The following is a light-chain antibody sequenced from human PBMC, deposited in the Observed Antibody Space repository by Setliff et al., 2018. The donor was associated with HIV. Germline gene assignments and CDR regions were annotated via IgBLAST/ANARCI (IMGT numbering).Light chain of an antibody. CDR2: GVT. CDR3: SSYSTSSTPSV. CDR1: TNDVGAYNY. V-gene: IGLV2-14*03. J-gene: IGLJ1*01. Sequence: SALTQPASVSGSPGQSIAISCTGTTNDVGAYNYVSWYQQHPGKAPKLIIYGVTHRPSGVSDRFSGSKSGDTASLTISGLQTEDEADYYCSSYSTSSTPSVVGTGTKV.